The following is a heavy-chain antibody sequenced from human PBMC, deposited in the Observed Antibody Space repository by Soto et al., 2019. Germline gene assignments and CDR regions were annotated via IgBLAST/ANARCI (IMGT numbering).Heavy chain of an antibody. CDR3: ARAVTWGLDV. V-gene: IGHV3-48*02. D-gene: IGHD3-10*01. J-gene: IGHJ6*02. Sequence: EVQLVESGGGLVQPGGSLRLSCAASGFTFSLYSMSWVRQAPREGLEWFSYISRSSTGIHYADSVKGRFTISRDDATNSMHLQINSLRDGDTAVYYCARAVTWGLDVWGQGTTVSISS. CDR2: ISRSSTGI. CDR1: GFTFSLYS.